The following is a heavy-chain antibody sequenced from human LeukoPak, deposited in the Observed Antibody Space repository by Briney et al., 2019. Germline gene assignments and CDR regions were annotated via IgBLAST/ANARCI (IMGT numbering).Heavy chain of an antibody. CDR1: GFTFHNYA. V-gene: IGHV3-23*01. CDR3: AKAGGSGSLDF. D-gene: IGHD3-10*01. Sequence: PGGSLRLSCAASGFTFHNYALTWVRQATGKGLEWVSTISDSGGSPSYAHSVTGRFTISRDNSKNTLYLQMISLRADDTALYYCAKAGGSGSLDFWGQGTLVTVSS. J-gene: IGHJ4*02. CDR2: ISDSGGSP.